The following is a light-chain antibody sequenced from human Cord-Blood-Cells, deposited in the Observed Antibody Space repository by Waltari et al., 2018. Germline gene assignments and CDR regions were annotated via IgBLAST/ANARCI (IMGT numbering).Light chain of an antibody. CDR3: QQYYSTPWT. CDR2: WAS. CDR1: QSVSYSSNNKNY. V-gene: IGKV4-1*01. Sequence: DIVMTQSPDSLAVSLGERATLNCKYSQSVSYSSNNKNYLAWYQQKPGQPPKLLIYWASTRESGVPDRFSGSGSGTDFTLTISSLQAEDVAVYYCQQYYSTPWTFGQGTKVEIK. J-gene: IGKJ1*01.